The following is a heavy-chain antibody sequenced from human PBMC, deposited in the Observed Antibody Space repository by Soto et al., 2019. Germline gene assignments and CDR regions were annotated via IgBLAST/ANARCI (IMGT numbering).Heavy chain of an antibody. V-gene: IGHV3-7*04. CDR2: IKEDETEK. CDR3: VRARVDY. CDR1: GFTFNTYW. Sequence: EVQLVESGGGLVQPGGSLRLPCVVSGFTFNTYWMTWIRQAPGKGLEWVATIKEDETEKYYGDSVKGRFTISRDNAKNSLFLQMNNLRVDDTAVYYCVRARVDYWGQGILVTVSS. J-gene: IGHJ4*02.